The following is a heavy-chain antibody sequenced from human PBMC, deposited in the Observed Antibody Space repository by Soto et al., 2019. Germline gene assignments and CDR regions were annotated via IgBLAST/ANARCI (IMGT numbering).Heavy chain of an antibody. CDR3: ARVGPSREVPYPFEY. D-gene: IGHD1-26*01. V-gene: IGHV1-18*01. CDR1: GYTFSTYG. J-gene: IGHJ4*02. CDR2: ISAYNHYT. Sequence: QVDLVQSGPEVRKPGASVNVSCKASGYTFSTYGISWVRQAPGQGLEWMGWISAYNHYTNYAQKFQGRVTMTTDTSTNTAYMELRILRSGDTAMYFSARVGPSREVPYPFEYWGQGTLVTVSS.